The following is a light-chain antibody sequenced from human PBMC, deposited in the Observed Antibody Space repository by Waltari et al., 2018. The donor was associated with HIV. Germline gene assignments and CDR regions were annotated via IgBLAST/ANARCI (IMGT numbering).Light chain of an antibody. CDR2: GKN. V-gene: IGLV3-19*01. Sequence: SSELTQDAAVSLALGQTVRITCQGDSLRTNYASWYQQKPGRAPLLIISGKNNRPSGIPDRFSVSSSGNTASLTVTGAQAEDEADYYCSSRDISGNFVIFGGGTKLTVL. CDR3: SSRDISGNFVI. CDR1: SLRTNY. J-gene: IGLJ2*01.